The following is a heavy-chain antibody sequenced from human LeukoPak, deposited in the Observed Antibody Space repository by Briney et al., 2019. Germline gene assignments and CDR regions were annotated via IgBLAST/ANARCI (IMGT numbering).Heavy chain of an antibody. J-gene: IGHJ4*02. Sequence: ASVKVSCKASGYTFIDYYIHWVRQAPGEGLEWMGRINPNSGGTNYAQTFQGRVTMTRDTSISTAYMDLSRLRSDDTAMYYCARGEGYYYTSGRHFPHYWGQGTLVTVSS. CDR3: ARGEGYYYTSGRHFPHY. V-gene: IGHV1-2*06. CDR1: GYTFIDYY. CDR2: INPNSGGT. D-gene: IGHD3-10*01.